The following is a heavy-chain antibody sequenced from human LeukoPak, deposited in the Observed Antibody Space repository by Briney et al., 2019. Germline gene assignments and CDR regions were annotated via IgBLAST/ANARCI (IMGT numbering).Heavy chain of an antibody. V-gene: IGHV4-61*08. Sequence: SETLSLTCAVSGGSISSGGYSWSWIRQPPGKGLEWIGYIYYSGSTNYNPSLKSRVTISVDTSKNQFSLKLSSVTAADTAVYYCARGTVYGAIDYWGQGTLVTVSS. CDR1: GGSISSGGYS. J-gene: IGHJ4*02. D-gene: IGHD4-17*01. CDR3: ARGTVYGAIDY. CDR2: IYYSGST.